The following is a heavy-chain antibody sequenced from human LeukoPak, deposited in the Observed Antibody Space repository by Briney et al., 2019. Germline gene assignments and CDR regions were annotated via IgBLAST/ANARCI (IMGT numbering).Heavy chain of an antibody. CDR1: GYSFTRYP. CDR2: INPYNANT. Sequence: GASVKVSCKASGYSFTRYPVGWVRQAPGQGLEWMGWINPYNANTNYAQKFQGRVTMTTTTSTNTTYMDLRNLRSDDTAVYYCARAYYDILTGKYRGSPFDHWGQGTLVTVSS. CDR3: ARAYYDILTGKYRGSPFDH. D-gene: IGHD3-9*01. V-gene: IGHV1-18*01. J-gene: IGHJ4*01.